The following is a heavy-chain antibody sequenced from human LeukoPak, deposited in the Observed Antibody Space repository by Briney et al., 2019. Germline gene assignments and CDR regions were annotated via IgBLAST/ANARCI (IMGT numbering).Heavy chain of an antibody. CDR2: IKQDGSEK. CDR1: GFTFSSYW. V-gene: IGHV3-7*01. CDR3: ARDYDYIWGSYRQLYFDY. J-gene: IGHJ4*02. Sequence: PGGSLRLSCAASGFTFSSYWMSWVRQAPGKGLEWVANIKQDGSEKYYVDSVKGRSTISRDNAENSLYLQMNNLRVEDTAVYYCARDYDYIWGSYRQLYFDYWGQGTLDTVSS. D-gene: IGHD3-16*02.